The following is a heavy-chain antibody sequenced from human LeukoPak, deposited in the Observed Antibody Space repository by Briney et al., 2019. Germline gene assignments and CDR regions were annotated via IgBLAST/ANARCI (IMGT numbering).Heavy chain of an antibody. CDR1: GYTFTSYG. D-gene: IGHD5-12*01. CDR2: ISAYNGNT. J-gene: IGHJ4*02. Sequence: ASVKVSCKASGYTFTSYGISWVRQTPGQGLEWMGWISAYNGNTNYAQKLQGRDTMTTDTSTSTAYMELRSLRSDDTAVYYCARDPGDIVATEGIFDYWGQGTLVTVSS. V-gene: IGHV1-18*01. CDR3: ARDPGDIVATEGIFDY.